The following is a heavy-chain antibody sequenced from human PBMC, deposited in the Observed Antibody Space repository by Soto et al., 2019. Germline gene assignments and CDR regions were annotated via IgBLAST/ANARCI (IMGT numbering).Heavy chain of an antibody. J-gene: IGHJ4*02. Sequence: SETLSLTCTVSGGSISSYYWSYIRQPPGKGPEWIGYIYYSGSTNYNPSLKSRVTISVDTSKNQFSLKLSSVTAADTAVYYCARVRDYYDSSGYYLEYFDYWGQGTLVTVSS. CDR3: ARVRDYYDSSGYYLEYFDY. CDR2: IYYSGST. CDR1: GGSISSYY. V-gene: IGHV4-59*01. D-gene: IGHD3-22*01.